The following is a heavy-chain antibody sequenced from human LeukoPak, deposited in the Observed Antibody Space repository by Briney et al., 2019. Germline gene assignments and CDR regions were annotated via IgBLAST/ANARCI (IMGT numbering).Heavy chain of an antibody. J-gene: IGHJ4*02. Sequence: GGSLRLSCAASGFTFSSYAMSWVRQAPGKGLEWVSLINDSGGNTYYTDSVKGRFTISRDNSKNTLFLQMSSLRAEDTAVYYCAKTSAGIRGGYFDYWGQGTLVTVSS. V-gene: IGHV3-23*01. CDR3: AKTSAGIRGGYFDY. D-gene: IGHD3-10*01. CDR2: INDSGGNT. CDR1: GFTFSSYA.